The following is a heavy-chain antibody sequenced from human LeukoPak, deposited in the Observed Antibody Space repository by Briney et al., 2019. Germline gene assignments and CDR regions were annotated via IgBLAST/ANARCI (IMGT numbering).Heavy chain of an antibody. J-gene: IGHJ4*02. D-gene: IGHD6-13*01. CDR2: INPSSGGT. CDR3: ARAPGYSSSWYVGY. Sequence: ASVKVSCKASGYTFTGYYMHWVRQAPGQGLEWMGWINPSSGGTNYAQKFQGRVTMTRDTSISTAYMELSRLRSDDTAVYYCARAPGYSSSWYVGYWGQGTLVTVSS. CDR1: GYTFTGYY. V-gene: IGHV1-2*02.